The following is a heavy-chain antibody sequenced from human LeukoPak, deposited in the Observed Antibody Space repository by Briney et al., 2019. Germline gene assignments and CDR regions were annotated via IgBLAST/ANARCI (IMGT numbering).Heavy chain of an antibody. CDR1: GGTFSSYA. D-gene: IGHD6-19*01. J-gene: IGHJ5*02. CDR3: ARDGAYSSVGNWFDP. CDR2: FIPIFGTA. Sequence: ASVKVSCKASGGTFSSYAISWVRQAPGQGLEWMGGFIPIFGTANYAQKFQGRVTITADKSTSTAYMELSSLRSEDTAVYYCARDGAYSSVGNWFDPWGQGTLVTVSS. V-gene: IGHV1-69*06.